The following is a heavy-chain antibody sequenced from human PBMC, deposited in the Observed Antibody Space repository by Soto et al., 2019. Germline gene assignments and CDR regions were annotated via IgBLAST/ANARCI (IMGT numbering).Heavy chain of an antibody. CDR1: GFTFSSDW. D-gene: IGHD3-10*01. V-gene: IGHV3-7*05. CDR3: AKSAFGAFDI. Sequence: PGGSLRLSCAASGFTFSSDWMSWVRQAPGKGLEWVANIKQDGSEKYYVDSVKGRSTISRDNAKNSLYLQMNSLRAEDTAVYYCAKSAFGAFDIWGQGTMVTVSS. J-gene: IGHJ3*02. CDR2: IKQDGSEK.